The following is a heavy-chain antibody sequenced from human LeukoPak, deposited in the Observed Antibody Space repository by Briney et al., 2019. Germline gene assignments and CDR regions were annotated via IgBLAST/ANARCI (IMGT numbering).Heavy chain of an antibody. CDR2: ISDSGST. Sequence: SETLSLTCTVSGGSISSYYWSWIRQPPGQGLEWIGYISDSGSTNYNPFLKSRITISGDTPGNQVSLKLSSVTAAVTAVYYCARKISYISVFDYWGQGTLVTVSS. V-gene: IGHV4-59*01. CDR1: GGSISSYY. D-gene: IGHD2-15*01. J-gene: IGHJ4*02. CDR3: ARKISYISVFDY.